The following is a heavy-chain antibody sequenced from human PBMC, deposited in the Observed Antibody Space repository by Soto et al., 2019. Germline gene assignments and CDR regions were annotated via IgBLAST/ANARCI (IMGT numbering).Heavy chain of an antibody. J-gene: IGHJ4*02. CDR1: GGSISSGGYY. CDR3: ARDQYSSSWYYFDY. D-gene: IGHD6-13*01. Sequence: SETLSLTXTVSGGSISSGGYYWSWIRQHPGKGLEWIGYIYYSGSTYYNPSLKSRVTISVDTSKNQFSLKLSSVTAADTAVYYCARDQYSSSWYYFDYWGQGTLVTVSS. CDR2: IYYSGST. V-gene: IGHV4-31*02.